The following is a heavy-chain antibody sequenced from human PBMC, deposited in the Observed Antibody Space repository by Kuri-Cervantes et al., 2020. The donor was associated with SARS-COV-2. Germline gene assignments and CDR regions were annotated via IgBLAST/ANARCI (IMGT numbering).Heavy chain of an antibody. J-gene: IGHJ4*02. Sequence: GGSLRLSCTASGFTFGDYAMSWVRQAPGKGLEWVGFIRSKAYGGATEYAASVKGRFTISRDDSKSIAYLQMNSLKTEDTAVYYCTRDDFWSGYSNYWGQGTLVTVSS. CDR2: IRSKAYGGAT. CDR3: TRDDFWSGYSNY. D-gene: IGHD3-3*01. V-gene: IGHV3-49*04. CDR1: GFTFGDYA.